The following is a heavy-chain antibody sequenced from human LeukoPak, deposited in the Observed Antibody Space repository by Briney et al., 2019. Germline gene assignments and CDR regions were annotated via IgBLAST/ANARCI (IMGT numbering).Heavy chain of an antibody. D-gene: IGHD3-22*01. V-gene: IGHV4-34*01. J-gene: IGHJ4*02. CDR3: ARARYYYDFEKNRNFDY. Sequence: SETLSLTCAVYGGSFSGYYWSWNRQPPGKGLEWIGEINHSGSTNYNPSLKSRVTISVDTSKNQFSLKLSSVTAADTAVYYCARARYYYDFEKNRNFDYWGQGTLVTVSS. CDR1: GGSFSGYY. CDR2: INHSGST.